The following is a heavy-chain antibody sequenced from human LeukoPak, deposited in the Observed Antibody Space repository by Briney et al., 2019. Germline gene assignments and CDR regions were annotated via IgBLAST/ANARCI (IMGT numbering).Heavy chain of an antibody. D-gene: IGHD3-10*01. CDR2: ISAYNGNT. J-gene: IGHJ4*02. CDR1: GYTFTSYG. CDR3: ARQTFGVLYFDS. V-gene: IGHV1-18*01. Sequence: ASVRVSCKASGYTFTSYGISWVRQAPGQGLEWMGWISAYNGNTNYAQKLQGRVTMTTDTSTSTAYMELKSLRSDDTAVYYCARQTFGVLYFDSWGQGTLVIVSS.